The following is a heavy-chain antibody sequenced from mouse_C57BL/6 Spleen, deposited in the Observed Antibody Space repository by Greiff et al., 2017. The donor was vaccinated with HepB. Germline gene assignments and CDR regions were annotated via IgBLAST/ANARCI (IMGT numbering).Heavy chain of an antibody. CDR2: IDPSDSET. Sequence: QVQLKQPGAELVRPGSSVKLSCKASGYTFTSYWMHWVKQRPIQGLEWIGNIDPSDSETHYNQKFKDKATLTVDKSSSTAYMQLSSLTSEDSAVYYCAKGGTAQATAMDYWGQGTSVTVSS. V-gene: IGHV1-52*01. CDR3: AKGGTAQATAMDY. CDR1: GYTFTSYW. J-gene: IGHJ4*01. D-gene: IGHD3-2*02.